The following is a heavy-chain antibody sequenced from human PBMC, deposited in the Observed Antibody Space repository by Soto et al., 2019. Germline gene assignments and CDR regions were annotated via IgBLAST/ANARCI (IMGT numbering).Heavy chain of an antibody. J-gene: IGHJ4*02. V-gene: IGHV4-30-4*01. CDR1: RGSINSGDYY. Sequence: QVQLRESGPGLVRPSQTLSLTCTVSRGSINSGDYYWGWIRQPPGKGLEWIGYIYYRGSTYYNPSLKSRVTIPVDAAKNQFFLMLASVTAADTAVYYCARDYTRDGYKPPYFDYWGQGTLVTVSS. CDR3: ARDYTRDGYKPPYFDY. CDR2: IYYRGST. D-gene: IGHD5-12*01.